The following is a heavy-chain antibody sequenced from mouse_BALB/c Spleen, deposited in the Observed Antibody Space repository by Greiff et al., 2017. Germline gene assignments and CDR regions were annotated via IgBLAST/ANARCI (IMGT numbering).Heavy chain of an antibody. V-gene: IGHV5-9-4*01. Sequence: EVKLMESGGGLVKPGGSLKLSCAASGFTFSSYAMSWVRQSPEKRLEWVAEISSGGSYTYYPDTVTGRFTISRDNAKNTLYLEMSSLRSEDTAMYYCAAYYRYGEGSWGQGTLVTVSA. CDR2: ISSGGSYT. D-gene: IGHD2-14*01. J-gene: IGHJ3*01. CDR1: GFTFSSYA. CDR3: AAYYRYGEGS.